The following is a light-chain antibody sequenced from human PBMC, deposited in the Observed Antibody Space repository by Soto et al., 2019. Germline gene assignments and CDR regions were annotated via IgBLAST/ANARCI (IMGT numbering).Light chain of an antibody. J-gene: IGKJ4*01. CDR1: QSISTY. Sequence: DIQMTRCPSSLCASVGDRVSITCRGSQSISTYLNWFQQRPGKAPKLLIYAASTLQSGVPSRFSGSGSGTDFTLTISSLQTEDFATYYCQQSYSTVLPTFGGGTKVDIK. CDR3: QQSYSTVLPT. CDR2: AAS. V-gene: IGKV1-39*01.